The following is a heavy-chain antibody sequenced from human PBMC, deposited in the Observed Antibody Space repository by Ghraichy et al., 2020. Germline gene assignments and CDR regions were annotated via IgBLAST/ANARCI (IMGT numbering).Heavy chain of an antibody. D-gene: IGHD2-15*01. CDR1: GFTFSAFD. CDR2: ISSNGDWR. Sequence: GGSLRLSCEASGFTFSAFDMIWVRQAPGKGLEYVSSISSNGDWRFYEGSVKGRFFISSDNSRNTMYLQMDSRRTEDLGLYYCAPTPSSGPTDIWGQGTLVTVSA. J-gene: IGHJ3*02. CDR3: APTPSSGPTDI. V-gene: IGHV3-64*02.